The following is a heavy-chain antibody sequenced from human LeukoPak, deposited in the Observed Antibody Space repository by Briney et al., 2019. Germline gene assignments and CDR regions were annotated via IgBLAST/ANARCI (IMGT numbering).Heavy chain of an antibody. Sequence: GGSLRLSCAASGFTFSNAWMNWVRQAPGKGLEWAGRIKSKTDGGTTDYAAPVKGRFTISRDDSKNTLYLQMNSLKTEDTAAYYCTTLAGYYDSSGYPHFDYWGQGTLVTVSS. CDR2: IKSKTDGGTT. CDR3: TTLAGYYDSSGYPHFDY. CDR1: GFTFSNAW. J-gene: IGHJ4*02. D-gene: IGHD3-22*01. V-gene: IGHV3-15*07.